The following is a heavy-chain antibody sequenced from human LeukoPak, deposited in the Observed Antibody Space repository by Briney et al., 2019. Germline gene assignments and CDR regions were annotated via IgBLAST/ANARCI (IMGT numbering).Heavy chain of an antibody. CDR3: ARLSVHYAFDI. D-gene: IGHD6-6*01. J-gene: IGHJ3*02. CDR1: GGSISSYY. Sequence: SVTLSLTCTVSGGSISSYYWSWIRQPPGKGLEWIGYIYYSGSTNYNPSLKSRVTISVDTSKNQFSLKLSSVTAADTAVYYCARLSVHYAFDIWGQGTMVTVSS. CDR2: IYYSGST. V-gene: IGHV4-59*08.